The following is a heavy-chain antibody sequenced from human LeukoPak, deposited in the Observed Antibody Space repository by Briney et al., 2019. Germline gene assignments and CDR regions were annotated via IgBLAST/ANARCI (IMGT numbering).Heavy chain of an antibody. Sequence: PGGSLRLSCAASGFTFSSYSMNWVRQAPGKGLEWVSFISSGSIYIYYADSVKGRFTISRDNAKNSLYLQMNSLRVEDTAVYYCASSSSEHDYWGQGTLVTVSS. CDR2: ISSGSIYI. D-gene: IGHD6-19*01. J-gene: IGHJ4*02. CDR3: ASSSSEHDY. V-gene: IGHV3-21*01. CDR1: GFTFSSYS.